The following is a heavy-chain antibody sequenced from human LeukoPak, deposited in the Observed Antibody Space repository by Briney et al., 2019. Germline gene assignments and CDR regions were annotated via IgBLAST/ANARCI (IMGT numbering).Heavy chain of an antibody. J-gene: IGHJ4*02. V-gene: IGHV3-30*02. Sequence: GGSLRLSCTASGFIFSTYGMHWVRQAPGKGLEWVAFIQFDGTDEHYADSVKGRFTISRDNSKNTLFLQMNSLRAEDTAFYYCAKAELGVDTFFDYWGQGTLVTVSS. D-gene: IGHD3-3*01. CDR1: GFIFSTYG. CDR3: AKAELGVDTFFDY. CDR2: IQFDGTDE.